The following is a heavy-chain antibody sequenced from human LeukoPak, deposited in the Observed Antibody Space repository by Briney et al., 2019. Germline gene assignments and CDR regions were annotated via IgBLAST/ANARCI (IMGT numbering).Heavy chain of an antibody. V-gene: IGHV3-23*01. J-gene: IGHJ3*02. CDR2: ISGSGGST. CDR1: GFTFSSYA. D-gene: IGHD2-2*01. CDR3: ARENPYCSSTSCPMDAFDI. Sequence: GGSLRLSCAASGFTFSSYAMSWVRQAPGKGLEWVSAISGSGGSTYYADSVKGRFTISRDNSKNTLYLQMNSLRAEDTAVYYCARENPYCSSTSCPMDAFDIWGQGTMVTVSS.